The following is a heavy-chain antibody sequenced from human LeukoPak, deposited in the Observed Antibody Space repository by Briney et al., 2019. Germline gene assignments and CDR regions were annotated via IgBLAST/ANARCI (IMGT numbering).Heavy chain of an antibody. J-gene: IGHJ4*02. D-gene: IGHD3-10*01. Sequence: GGSLRLSCEASGLSFGDYTMHWVRQAPGKGLEWVSGISWNSGSIGYADSVKGRFTISRDNAKNSLYLQMNSLRAEDTALYYCTRDASGFGECPDHWGQGTLVTVSS. CDR3: TRDASGFGECPDH. CDR1: GLSFGDYT. V-gene: IGHV3-9*01. CDR2: ISWNSGSI.